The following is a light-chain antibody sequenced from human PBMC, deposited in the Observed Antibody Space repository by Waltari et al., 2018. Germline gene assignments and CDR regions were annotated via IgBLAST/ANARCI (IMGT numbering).Light chain of an antibody. CDR2: KDN. CDR1: LLTKKY. V-gene: IGLV3-27*01. Sequence: SYELTQPSSVSVSPGQTARITCSGDLLTKKYTRWLQQQPGQTPVLVIYKDNERPSGIPERFSGSSSGTTVTLTIAGAQVEDEADYYCYSAADNNWVFGGGTKLTVL. CDR3: YSAADNNWV. J-gene: IGLJ3*02.